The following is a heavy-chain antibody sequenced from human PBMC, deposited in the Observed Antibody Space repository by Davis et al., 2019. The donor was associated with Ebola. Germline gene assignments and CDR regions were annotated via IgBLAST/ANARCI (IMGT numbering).Heavy chain of an antibody. Sequence: GGSLRLSCAASGFTFSSYGMHWVRQAPGKGLEWVAVISYDGSNKYYADSVKGRFTISRDNSKNTLYLQMNSLRAEDTAVYYCARGGAYYYGSGTASEYFQHWGQGTLVTVSS. V-gene: IGHV3-30*19. CDR2: ISYDGSNK. J-gene: IGHJ1*01. CDR3: ARGGAYYYGSGTASEYFQH. CDR1: GFTFSSYG. D-gene: IGHD3-10*01.